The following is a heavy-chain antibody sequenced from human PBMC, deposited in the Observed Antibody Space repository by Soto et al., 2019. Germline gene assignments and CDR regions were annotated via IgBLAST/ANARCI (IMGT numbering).Heavy chain of an antibody. Sequence: QVQLVESGGGVVQPGRSLRLSCAASGFTFSTYGMHWVRQAPGKGLEWLAVMSYDGSNKYYADSVRGRFTISRDNSKNTLYLQMSSLTGEDMAVYYCAKDFLRATGTLVWFLDYWGQGTLVTVSS. CDR3: AKDFLRATGTLVWFLDY. J-gene: IGHJ4*01. CDR1: GFTFSTYG. D-gene: IGHD3-3*01. V-gene: IGHV3-30*18. CDR2: MSYDGSNK.